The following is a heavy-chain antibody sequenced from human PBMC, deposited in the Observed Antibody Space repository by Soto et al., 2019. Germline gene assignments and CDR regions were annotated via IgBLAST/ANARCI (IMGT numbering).Heavy chain of an antibody. Sequence: QVQLQESGTGLVKPSQTLSLTCTVSGGSISSGDYYWSWLRQPPGKGLEWIGYINYSGSTYYNPSLKSRVTISVDTSQNQSSLKLRSVTASDTAVSYCARASPVVTDVWGQGPTGTVAS. D-gene: IGHD5-18*01. J-gene: IGHJ6*02. CDR1: GGSISSGDYY. CDR3: ARASPVVTDV. V-gene: IGHV4-30-4*01. CDR2: INYSGST.